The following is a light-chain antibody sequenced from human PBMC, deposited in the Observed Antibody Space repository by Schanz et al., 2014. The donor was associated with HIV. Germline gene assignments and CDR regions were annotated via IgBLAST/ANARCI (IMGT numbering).Light chain of an antibody. CDR3: QQYESSYVT. J-gene: IGKJ1*01. V-gene: IGKV1-5*01. CDR1: QSISNW. Sequence: DIQMTQSPSTLSASVGDRVSISCRASQSISNWLAWYQQKPGKAPDLLIYEASILETGVPSRFSGSGSGTEFTLTISSLQPDDFATYYCQQYESSYVTFGQGTKVDIK. CDR2: EAS.